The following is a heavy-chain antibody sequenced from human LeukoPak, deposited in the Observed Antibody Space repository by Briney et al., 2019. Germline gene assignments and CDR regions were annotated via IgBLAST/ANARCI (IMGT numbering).Heavy chain of an antibody. CDR3: ARHGPYYDYVWGSYPRAFDI. Sequence: PSETLSLTCTVSGGSISSYYWSWIRQPPGKGLEWIGYIYYSGSTNYNPSLKSRVTISVDTSKNQFSLKLRSVTAADTAVYYCARHGPYYDYVWGSYPRAFDIWGQGTMVTVSS. CDR1: GGSISSYY. J-gene: IGHJ3*02. V-gene: IGHV4-59*08. D-gene: IGHD3-16*02. CDR2: IYYSGST.